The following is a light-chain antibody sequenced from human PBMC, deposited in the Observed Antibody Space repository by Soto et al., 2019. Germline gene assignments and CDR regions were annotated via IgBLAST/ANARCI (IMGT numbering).Light chain of an antibody. CDR1: SGHSTYA. CDR2: LNSDGSH. J-gene: IGLJ3*02. V-gene: IGLV4-69*01. Sequence: QLVLTQSPSASASLGASVKLTCTLSSGHSTYAIAWHQQQPEKGPRYLMKLNSDGSHSKGDGIPDRFSGSISGAERYLTISSLLSEDEADYYCQNWGTGTFGVFGGGTKLTVL. CDR3: QNWGTGTFGV.